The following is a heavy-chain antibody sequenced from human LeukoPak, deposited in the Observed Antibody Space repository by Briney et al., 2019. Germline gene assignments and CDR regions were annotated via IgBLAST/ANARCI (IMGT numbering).Heavy chain of an antibody. J-gene: IGHJ4*02. V-gene: IGHV1-18*01. CDR3: ARDRAFATSAIPLNY. D-gene: IGHD2-21*02. CDR1: GYTFTSYG. CDR2: ISAYNGNT. Sequence: ASVKVSCKASGYTFTSYGISWVRQAPGQGLEWMGWISAYNGNTNYAQKLQGRVTMTTDTSTSTAYMELRSLRSDDTAVYYCARDRAFATSAIPLNYWGKGPLATVSS.